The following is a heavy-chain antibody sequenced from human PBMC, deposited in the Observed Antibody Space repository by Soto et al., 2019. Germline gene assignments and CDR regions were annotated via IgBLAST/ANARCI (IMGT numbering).Heavy chain of an antibody. Sequence: PGGSLRLSCAASGFTFSSYGMHWVRQAPGKGLEWVAVISYDGSNKYYADSVKGRFTISRDNSKNTLYLQMSSLRAEDTAVYYCAKSTHYDILGPFDYWGQGTLVTVSS. CDR3: AKSTHYDILGPFDY. CDR2: ISYDGSNK. CDR1: GFTFSSYG. J-gene: IGHJ4*02. D-gene: IGHD3-9*01. V-gene: IGHV3-30*18.